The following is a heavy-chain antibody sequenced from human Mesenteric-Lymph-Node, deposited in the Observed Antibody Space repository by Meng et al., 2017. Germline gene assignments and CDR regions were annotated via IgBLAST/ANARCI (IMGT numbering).Heavy chain of an antibody. D-gene: IGHD3-22*01. CDR2: INPSGGST. CDR1: GYTFTGYY. CDR3: ARDGYYYDSNLVRYGMDV. J-gene: IGHJ6*02. Sequence: ASVKVSCKASGYTFTGYYMHWVRQAPGQGLEWMGIINPSGGSTSYAQKFQGRVTMTRDTSTSTVYMELSSLRSEDTAVYYCARDGYYYDSNLVRYGMDVWGQGTTVTVSS. V-gene: IGHV1-46*01.